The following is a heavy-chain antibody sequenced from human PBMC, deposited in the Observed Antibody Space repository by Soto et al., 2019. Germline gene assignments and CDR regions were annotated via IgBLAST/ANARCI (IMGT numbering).Heavy chain of an antibody. CDR1: GFTFSDYY. CDR3: ARASDSGYDVCDY. CDR2: ISSSGSTI. J-gene: IGHJ4*02. Sequence: PGGSLRLSCAASGFTFSDYYMSWIRQAPGKGLEWVSYISSSGSTIYYADTVKGRFTISRDNAKNSLYLQMNSLRAEDTAVYYCARASDSGYDVCDYWGQGTLVTVSS. D-gene: IGHD5-12*01. V-gene: IGHV3-11*01.